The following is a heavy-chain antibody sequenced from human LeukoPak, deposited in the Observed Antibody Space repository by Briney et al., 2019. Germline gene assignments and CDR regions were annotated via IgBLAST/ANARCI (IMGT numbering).Heavy chain of an antibody. Sequence: GASVKVSCKASGYTFTSYGISWVRQAPGQGLEWMGGIIPIFGTANYAQKFQGRVTITADESTSTAYMELSSLRSEDTAVYYCASRPLGRYYDSSGYTHYMDVWGKGTTVTVSS. V-gene: IGHV1-69*13. D-gene: IGHD3-22*01. J-gene: IGHJ6*03. CDR1: GYTFTSYG. CDR2: IIPIFGTA. CDR3: ASRPLGRYYDSSGYTHYMDV.